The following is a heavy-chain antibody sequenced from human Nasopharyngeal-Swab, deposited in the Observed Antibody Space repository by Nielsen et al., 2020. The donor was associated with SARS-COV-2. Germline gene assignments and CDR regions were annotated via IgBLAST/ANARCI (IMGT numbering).Heavy chain of an antibody. J-gene: IGHJ4*02. CDR2: TEIGGTT. CDR3: ANRRGSSWHPYCFDF. D-gene: IGHD6-13*01. CDR1: GLTVSSTY. V-gene: IGHV3-53*01. Sequence: GESLKISCAVSGLTVSSTYMSWVRQAPGKGLEWVSVTEIGGTTNYADSVKGRFTISRDNSENTLYLQMNSLRAEDTAIYYCANRRGSSWHPYCFDFWGQGTLVTVSS.